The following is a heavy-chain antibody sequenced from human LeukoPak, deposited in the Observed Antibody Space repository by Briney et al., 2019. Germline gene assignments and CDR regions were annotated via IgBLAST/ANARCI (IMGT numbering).Heavy chain of an antibody. V-gene: IGHV4-38-2*02. CDR1: GYSISSGYY. CDR2: IYHSGRT. J-gene: IGHJ5*02. D-gene: IGHD2-15*01. Sequence: PSETLSLTCTVSGYSISSGYYWGWIRQPPGKGLEWIGSIYHSGRTFYNPSLKSRVTISVDTSKNQFSLKLSSVTAADTAVYYCAREQKGHCSGGSCYLGVDPWGQGTLVTVSS. CDR3: AREQKGHCSGGSCYLGVDP.